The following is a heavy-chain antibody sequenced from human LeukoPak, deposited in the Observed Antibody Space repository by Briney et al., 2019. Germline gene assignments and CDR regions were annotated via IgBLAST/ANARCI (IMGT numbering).Heavy chain of an antibody. Sequence: HRGSLSLACAASGFTFSNYAMNWVRQAPGRGLEWVSHIFSSDSTIGYADSVKGRFTISRDNAKNSLYLQMNNLRDEDTAVYYCVRDHDWAFDYWGRGTLVTVSS. V-gene: IGHV3-48*02. J-gene: IGHJ4*02. CDR1: GFTFSNYA. D-gene: IGHD3-9*01. CDR3: VRDHDWAFDY. CDR2: IFSSDSTI.